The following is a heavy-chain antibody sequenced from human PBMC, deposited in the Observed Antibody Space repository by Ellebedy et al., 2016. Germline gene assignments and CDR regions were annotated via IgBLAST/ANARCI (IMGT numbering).Heavy chain of an antibody. J-gene: IGHJ5*02. CDR2: ISAYNGNT. CDR1: GYTFTGYY. V-gene: IGHV1-18*04. CDR3: ARAGHWFDP. Sequence: ASVKVSXXASGYTFTGYYMHWVRQAPGQGLEWMGWISAYNGNTNYAQKLQGRVTMTTDTSTSTAYMELRSLRSDDTAVYYCARAGHWFDPWGQGTLVTVSS.